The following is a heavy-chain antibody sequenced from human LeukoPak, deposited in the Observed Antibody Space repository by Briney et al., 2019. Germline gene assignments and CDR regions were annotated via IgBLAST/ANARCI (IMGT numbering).Heavy chain of an antibody. CDR3: ARRLVMAVAGTRDAFDM. J-gene: IGHJ3*02. D-gene: IGHD6-19*01. Sequence: HPGGSLRLSCAASGFTVSSSYMSWVRQAPGKGLEWVSVIYSGGTTYYADSFKGRFTISRDNSTNTLYLQMNSLRAADTAVYYCARRLVMAVAGTRDAFDMWGQGTMVTVSS. CDR1: GFTVSSSY. V-gene: IGHV3-53*01. CDR2: IYSGGTT.